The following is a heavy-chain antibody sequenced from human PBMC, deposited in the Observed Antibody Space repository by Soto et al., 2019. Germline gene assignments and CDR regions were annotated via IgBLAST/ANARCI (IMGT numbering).Heavy chain of an antibody. CDR2: ISGSGGRS. J-gene: IGHJ4*02. CDR3: AKAYFVWSSEQPYYFDY. V-gene: IGHV3-23*01. D-gene: IGHD3-16*01. Sequence: RVLKTPRKGLEWVSGISGSGGRSYYADSVKGRFTISRDNSKGTLYLQMNSLRAEDTAVYYCAKAYFVWSSEQPYYFDYWGQGTLVTVSS.